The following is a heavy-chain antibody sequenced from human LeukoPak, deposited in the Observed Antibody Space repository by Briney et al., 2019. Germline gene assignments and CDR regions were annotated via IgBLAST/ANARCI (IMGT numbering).Heavy chain of an antibody. CDR1: GGSVTSTNW. D-gene: IGHD3-3*01. CDR3: AREGGFYRPLDY. CDR2: VHLDGRT. Sequence: PSGTLSLTCGVSGGSVTSTNWWTWVRQPPGKGLEWIGEVHLDGRTNYNPSLKSRLTMSVDLSENHISLKLTSVTAADTAVYYCAREGGFYRPLDYSGQRTLVTVSS. V-gene: IGHV4-4*02. J-gene: IGHJ4*02.